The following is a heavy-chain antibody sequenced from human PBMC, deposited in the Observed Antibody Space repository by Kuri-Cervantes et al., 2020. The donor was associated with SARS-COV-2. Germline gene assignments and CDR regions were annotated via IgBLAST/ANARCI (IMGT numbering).Heavy chain of an antibody. CDR2: INPSGGST. CDR3: AREFDIVVVPAAIGFDP. CDR1: GYTFTSYY. J-gene: IGHJ5*02. Sequence: ASVKVSCRASGYTFTSYYMHWVRQAPGQGLEWMGIINPSGGSTSYEQKFQGRVTMTRDTSTSTVYMELSSLRSEDTAVYYYAREFDIVVVPAAIGFDPWGQGTLVTVSS. V-gene: IGHV1-46*03. D-gene: IGHD2-2*02.